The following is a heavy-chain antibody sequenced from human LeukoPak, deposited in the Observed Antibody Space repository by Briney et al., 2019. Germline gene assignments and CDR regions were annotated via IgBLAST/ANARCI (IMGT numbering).Heavy chain of an antibody. J-gene: IGHJ4*02. D-gene: IGHD3-22*01. CDR2: IIPILGIA. V-gene: IGHV1-69*04. CDR3: ARDRDSSGYHII. Sequence: ASVKVSCKASGGTFSSYAIIWVRQAPGQGLEWMGRIIPILGIANYAQKFQGRVTITADKSTSTAYMELSSLRSEDTAVYYCARDRDSSGYHIIWGQGTLVTVSS. CDR1: GGTFSSYA.